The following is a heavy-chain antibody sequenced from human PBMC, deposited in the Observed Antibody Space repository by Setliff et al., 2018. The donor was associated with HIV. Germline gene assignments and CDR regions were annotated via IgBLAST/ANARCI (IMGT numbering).Heavy chain of an antibody. CDR1: GGIFSSYR. V-gene: IGHV1-69*13. Sequence: GASVKVSCKASGGIFSSYRISWVRQAPGQGLEYMGGVIPGLGTAYYAQRFQGRVTITADESTSTVYLDLSSLRSEDTAMYYCARDAGYSGTSWNYWGQGTLVTVSS. D-gene: IGHD5-12*01. CDR2: VIPGLGTA. CDR3: ARDAGYSGTSWNY. J-gene: IGHJ4*02.